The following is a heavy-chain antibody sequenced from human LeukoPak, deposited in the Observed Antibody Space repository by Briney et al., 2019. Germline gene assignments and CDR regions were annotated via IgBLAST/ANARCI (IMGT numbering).Heavy chain of an antibody. CDR1: GLTFSDYG. V-gene: IGHV3-30*02. CDR2: IRYDGSET. J-gene: IGHJ4*02. Sequence: PGGSLRLSCAASGLTFSDYGMHWVRQAPGKGLEWVVFIRYDGSETHYADSVKGRFTISRDNSRNTLYLQMNSLRTEDTAVYYCAKEGSSYYPDYWGQGTLVTVSS. CDR3: AKEGSSYYPDY. D-gene: IGHD3-10*01.